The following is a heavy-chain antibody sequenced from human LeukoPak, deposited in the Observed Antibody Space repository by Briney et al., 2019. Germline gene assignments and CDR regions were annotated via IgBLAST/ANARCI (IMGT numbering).Heavy chain of an antibody. CDR2: INSDGSST. Sequence: GGSLRLSCAASGFTFSSYWMHWVRQAPGKWLVWVSRINSDGSSTSYADSVKGRFTISRDNAKNTLFLQMNSLRAEDTAVYTCAREGAVTGDFDYWGQGTLVTVSS. D-gene: IGHD2-8*02. CDR3: AREGAVTGDFDY. J-gene: IGHJ4*02. V-gene: IGHV3-74*01. CDR1: GFTFSSYW.